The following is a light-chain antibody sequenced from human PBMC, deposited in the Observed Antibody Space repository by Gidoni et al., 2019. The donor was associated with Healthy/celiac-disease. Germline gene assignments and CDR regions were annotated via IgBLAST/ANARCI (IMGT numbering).Light chain of an antibody. CDR2: TAS. J-gene: IGKJ2*01. V-gene: IGKV1-5*01. CDR3: QQSNSYPFT. CDR1: QSSSSW. Sequence: TPSSAVGDSVTITCRDSQSSSSWLAWYQQKPGKAHKLLIYTASSSASVPPARFSGRCAGKYFPLIISRLQPDDFVFYYRQQSNSYPFTFGQGTKLEIK.